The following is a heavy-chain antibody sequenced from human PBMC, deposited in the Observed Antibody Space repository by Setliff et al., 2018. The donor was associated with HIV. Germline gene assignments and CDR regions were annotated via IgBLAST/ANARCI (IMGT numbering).Heavy chain of an antibody. CDR2: VYGDGRT. CDR1: GFSVSNNY. J-gene: IGHJ5*02. Sequence: LRLSCEVSGFSVSNNYMTWVRQAPGKGLEWVSTVYGDGRTFYADSAQGRFTISRDNSNNILFLQMNSLLAEDTAVYYCAKGVKFLDPWGQGTLVTVSS. D-gene: IGHD3-16*01. CDR3: AKGVKFLDP. V-gene: IGHV3-53*01.